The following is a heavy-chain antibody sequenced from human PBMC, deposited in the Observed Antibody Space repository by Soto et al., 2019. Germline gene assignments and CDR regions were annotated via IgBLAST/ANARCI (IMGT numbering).Heavy chain of an antibody. Sequence: SETLSLTCTVSGGSISSYYWSWIRQPAGKGLEWIGRIYTSGSTNYNPSPKSRVTMSVDTSKNQFSLKLSSVTAADTAVYYCARGPYYDDSSGYQFDYWGQGALVTVS. CDR2: IYTSGST. D-gene: IGHD3-22*01. CDR1: GGSISSYY. J-gene: IGHJ4*02. CDR3: ARGPYYDDSSGYQFDY. V-gene: IGHV4-4*07.